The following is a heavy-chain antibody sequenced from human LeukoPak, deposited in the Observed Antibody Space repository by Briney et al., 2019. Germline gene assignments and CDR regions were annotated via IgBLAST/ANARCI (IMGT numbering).Heavy chain of an antibody. V-gene: IGHV3-66*01. D-gene: IGHD5-18*01. Sequence: GGSLRLSCAASGFTVSSNYMSWVRQAPGKGLEWVSVIYSGGSTYYADSVKGRFTISGDNSKNTLYLQMNSLRAEDTAVYYCARDRDTAMPLTYWGQGTLVTVSS. CDR2: IYSGGST. CDR3: ARDRDTAMPLTY. CDR1: GFTVSSNY. J-gene: IGHJ4*02.